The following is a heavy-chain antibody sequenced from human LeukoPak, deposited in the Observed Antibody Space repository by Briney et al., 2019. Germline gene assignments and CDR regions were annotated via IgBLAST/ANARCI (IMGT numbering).Heavy chain of an antibody. CDR3: ARSYGSGSYYFDY. CDR1: GFAFSYYA. CDR2: ISSDGGFT. J-gene: IGHJ4*02. Sequence: GSLRLSCAASGFAFSYYAIHWVRQAPGKGLEYVSAISSDGGFTYYADSVKGRFTISRDNSKNTLYLQMGSLRAEDMAVYYCARSYGSGSYYFDYWGQGTLVTVSS. V-gene: IGHV3-64*02. D-gene: IGHD3-10*01.